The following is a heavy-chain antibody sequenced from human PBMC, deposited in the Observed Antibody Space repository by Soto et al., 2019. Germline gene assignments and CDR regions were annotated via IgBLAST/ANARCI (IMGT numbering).Heavy chain of an antibody. CDR1: GFTFSDYG. D-gene: IGHD6-19*01. CDR2: LSHDGGNT. V-gene: IGHV3-30*03. Sequence: QVQLVESGGGVVQPGRSLRLSCAAPGFTFSDYGMHWVRQAPGKGLEWVAVLSHDGGNTYYADSVKGRFTISRDNSKDTLCLQMGSWGPVDAAGCYCAGDGSTGGWPIEDWGQGPLVTVAS. J-gene: IGHJ4*02. CDR3: AGDGSTGGWPIED.